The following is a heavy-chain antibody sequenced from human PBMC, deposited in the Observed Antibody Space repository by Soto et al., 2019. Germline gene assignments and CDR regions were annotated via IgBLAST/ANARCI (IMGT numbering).Heavy chain of an antibody. CDR2: IYPDDSET. CDR3: ARTGVRLYGLQNDAFDI. D-gene: IGHD3-10*01. CDR1: GYNFSNFW. J-gene: IGHJ3*02. Sequence: EVQLVQSGAEVKKPGESLKISCKGSGYNFSNFWIGWVRQMPGKGLEWMGIIYPDDSETRYGPSFQGQVTISADKSLSTAYLQWSSLEASDTAIYYCARTGVRLYGLQNDAFDIWGQGTLVTVSS. V-gene: IGHV5-51*01.